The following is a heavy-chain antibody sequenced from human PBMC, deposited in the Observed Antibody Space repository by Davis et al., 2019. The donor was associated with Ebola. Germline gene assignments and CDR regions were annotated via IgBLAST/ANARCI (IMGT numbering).Heavy chain of an antibody. CDR3: ARRILLSSRGGVDV. Sequence: PGGSLRLSCAASGFTFSDYYMSWIRQAPGKGLEWISYISIGGKNIHYADSVKGRFTISRDDAEDSLYLHMNSLRDEDTAVYYCARRILLSSRGGVDVWGQGTTVTVSS. CDR1: GFTFSDYY. D-gene: IGHD2/OR15-2a*01. V-gene: IGHV3-11*04. CDR2: ISIGGKNI. J-gene: IGHJ6*02.